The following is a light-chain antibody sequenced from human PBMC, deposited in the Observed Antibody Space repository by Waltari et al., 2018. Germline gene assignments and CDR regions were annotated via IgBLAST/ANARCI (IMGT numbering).Light chain of an antibody. V-gene: IGKV3-15*01. J-gene: IGKJ1*01. CDR2: GAS. Sequence: DIVMSPSPGTLSVTPGERAHPSCRASQSVSSNLAWYQQKPGQAPRLLIYGASTRATGIPARFSGSGSGTEFTLTISSMQSEDFAVYYCQQYNNWPRTFGQGTKVEIK. CDR3: QQYNNWPRT. CDR1: QSVSSN.